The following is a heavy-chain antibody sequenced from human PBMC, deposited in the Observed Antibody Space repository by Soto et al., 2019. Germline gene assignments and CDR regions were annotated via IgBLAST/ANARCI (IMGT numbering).Heavy chain of an antibody. CDR1: GFTFSNAW. V-gene: IGHV3-15*01. D-gene: IGHD3-10*01. CDR3: TTVITMVRGVDYYYGMDV. CDR2: IKSKTDGGTT. Sequence: GGSLRLSCAASGFTFSNAWMSWVRQAPGKGLEWVGRIKSKTDGGTTDYAAPVKGRFTISRDDSKNTLYLQMNSLKTEDTAVYYCTTVITMVRGVDYYYGMDVWGQGTTVTVSS. J-gene: IGHJ6*02.